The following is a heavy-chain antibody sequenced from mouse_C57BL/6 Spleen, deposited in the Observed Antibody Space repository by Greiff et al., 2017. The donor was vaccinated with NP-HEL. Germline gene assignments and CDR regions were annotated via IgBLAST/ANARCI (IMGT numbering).Heavy chain of an antibody. CDR2: ISSGGDYI. J-gene: IGHJ4*01. CDR3: TRGITTVVDYYAMDY. CDR1: GFTFSSYA. D-gene: IGHD1-1*01. Sequence: EVQGVESGEGLVKPGGSLKLSCAASGFTFSSYAMSWVRQTPEKRLEWVAYISSGGDYIYYADTVKGRFTISRDNARNTLYLQMSSLKSEDTAMYYCTRGITTVVDYYAMDYWGQGTSVTVSS. V-gene: IGHV5-9-1*02.